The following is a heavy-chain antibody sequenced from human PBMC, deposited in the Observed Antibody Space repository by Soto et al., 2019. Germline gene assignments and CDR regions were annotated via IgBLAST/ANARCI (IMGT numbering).Heavy chain of an antibody. V-gene: IGHV4-39*01. CDR2: IYYSGST. CDR3: QRHEGRPYYSGSGSQSQFDY. CDR1: GGSISSSGYY. J-gene: IGHJ4*02. D-gene: IGHD3-10*01. Sequence: PSETLSLTCTVSGGSISSSGYYWGWIRQPPGKGLEWIGSIYYSGSTYYNPSLKSRVTISVDTSKNQFSLKLSSVTAADTAVYYYQRHEGRPYYSGSGSQSQFDYLGQGTLLTVSS.